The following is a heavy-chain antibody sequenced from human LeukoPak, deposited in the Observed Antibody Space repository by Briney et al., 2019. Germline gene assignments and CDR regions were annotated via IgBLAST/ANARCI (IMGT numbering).Heavy chain of an antibody. CDR1: GGSISSGGYY. CDR3: ASPGRDGYTNPPDY. J-gene: IGHJ4*02. D-gene: IGHD5-24*01. CDR2: IYYSGST. Sequence: ASETLSLTCTVSGGSISSGGYYWSWIRQHPGKGLEWIGYIYYSGSTYYNPSLKSRVTISVDTSKNQFSLKLSSVTAADTAVYYCASPGRDGYTNPPDYWGQGTLVTVSS. V-gene: IGHV4-31*03.